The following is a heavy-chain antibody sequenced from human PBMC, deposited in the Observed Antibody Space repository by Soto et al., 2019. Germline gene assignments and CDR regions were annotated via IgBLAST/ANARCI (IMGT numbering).Heavy chain of an antibody. CDR1: GFTFSSYA. D-gene: IGHD1-26*01. J-gene: IGHJ4*02. CDR2: ISGSGGST. CDR3: AKPIPDGWELLSCFDY. Sequence: EVQLLESGGGLVQPGGSLRLSCAASGFTFSSYAMSWVRQAPGKGLEWVSAISGSGGSTYYADSVKGRFTISRDNSKNTLYLQMNSLRAEDTAVYYCAKPIPDGWELLSCFDYWGQGTLVTVS. V-gene: IGHV3-23*01.